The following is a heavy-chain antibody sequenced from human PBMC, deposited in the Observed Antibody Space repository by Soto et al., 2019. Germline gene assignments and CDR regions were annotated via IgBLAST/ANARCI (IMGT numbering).Heavy chain of an antibody. CDR2: ISGSGGST. V-gene: IGHV3-23*01. J-gene: IGHJ4*02. D-gene: IGHD4-17*01. Sequence: LRLSCAASGFTFSSYAMSWVRQAPGKGLEWVSAISGSGGSTYYADSVKGRFTISRDNSKNTLYLQMNSLRAEDTAVYYCAKTPTVTTIFLLDYWGQGTLVTVSS. CDR1: GFTFSSYA. CDR3: AKTPTVTTIFLLDY.